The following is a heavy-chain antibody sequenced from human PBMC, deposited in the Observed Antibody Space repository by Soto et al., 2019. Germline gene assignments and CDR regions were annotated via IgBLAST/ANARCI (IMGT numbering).Heavy chain of an antibody. CDR3: ARAYSGYEWGVDY. CDR1: GYTFTSYA. J-gene: IGHJ4*02. V-gene: IGHV1-3*01. Sequence: QVQLVQSGAEVKKPGASVKVSCKASGYTFTSYAMHWVRQAPGQRLEWMGWINAGNGNTKYSQKFQGRVTITRDTAASTAYMELSSLRSEYTAVYYCARAYSGYEWGVDYWGQGTLVTVS. CDR2: INAGNGNT. D-gene: IGHD5-12*01.